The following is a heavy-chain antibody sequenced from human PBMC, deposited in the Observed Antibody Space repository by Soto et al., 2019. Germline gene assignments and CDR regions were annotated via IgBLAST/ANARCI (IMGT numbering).Heavy chain of an antibody. CDR2: IVVGSGNT. D-gene: IGHD6-6*01. CDR1: GFTCTSSA. J-gene: IGHJ6*02. V-gene: IGHV1-58*01. CDR3: AADPGSSSTYYYYYYGMDV. Sequence: SVKVSCKASGFTCTSSAVQWVRQARGQRLEWIGWIVVGSGNTNYAQKFQERVTITRDMSTSTAYMELSSLRSEDTAVHYCAADPGSSSTYYYYYYGMDVWGQGTTVTVSS.